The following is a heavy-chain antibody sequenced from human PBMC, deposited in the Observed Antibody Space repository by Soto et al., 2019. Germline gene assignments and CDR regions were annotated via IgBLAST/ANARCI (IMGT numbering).Heavy chain of an antibody. Sequence: GESLKISCKGSGYSFTSYWIGWVRQMPGKGLEWMGIIYPGDSDTRYSPSFQGQVTISADKSISTAYLQWSSLKASDTAMYYCARREYCSGGSCHRFEYFQHWGQGTLVTVSS. J-gene: IGHJ1*01. CDR1: GYSFTSYW. CDR2: IYPGDSDT. V-gene: IGHV5-51*01. CDR3: ARREYCSGGSCHRFEYFQH. D-gene: IGHD2-15*01.